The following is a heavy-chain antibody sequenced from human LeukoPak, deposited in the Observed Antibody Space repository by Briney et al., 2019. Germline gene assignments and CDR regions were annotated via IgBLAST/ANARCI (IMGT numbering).Heavy chain of an antibody. D-gene: IGHD3-22*01. J-gene: IGHJ4*02. CDR2: INPNSSGT. V-gene: IGHV1-2*02. CDR1: GYTFTGYY. Sequence: GASVKVSCKASGYTFTGYYMHWVRQAPGQGLEWMGWINPNSSGTNYAQKFQGRVTLTRDMSISTAYMELSRLRSDDTAVYYCARVSLYDRSGSLEYWGQGTLVTVSS. CDR3: ARVSLYDRSGSLEY.